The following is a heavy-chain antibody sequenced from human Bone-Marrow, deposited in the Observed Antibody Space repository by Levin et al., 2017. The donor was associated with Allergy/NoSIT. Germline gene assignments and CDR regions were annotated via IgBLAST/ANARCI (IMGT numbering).Heavy chain of an antibody. D-gene: IGHD1/OR15-1a*01. CDR3: ARDMNKAHYNYGLDV. CDR2: ICSRGTTM. J-gene: IGHJ6*02. Sequence: GGSLRLSCAASGFTLSDYYMSWIRQAPGKGLEWVSYICSRGTTMYLADSVKGRFTISMDNAKHSLSLQMNSLRADDTAVYYCARDMNKAHYNYGLDVWGQGTTVTVSS. CDR1: GFTLSDYY. V-gene: IGHV3-11*01.